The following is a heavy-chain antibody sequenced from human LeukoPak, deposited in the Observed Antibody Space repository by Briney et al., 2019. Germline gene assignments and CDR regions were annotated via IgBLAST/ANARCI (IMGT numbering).Heavy chain of an antibody. Sequence: PGEPLKISCKGSGYRFSNYWIAWVRQMPGKGLEWMGIIYPGDSDTRYSPSFQGQVTISADKSTSTAYLQWSSLKASDTAMYYCARQDGSAYYYFDYWGQGTLVTVSS. CDR3: ARQDGSAYYYFDY. CDR2: IYPGDSDT. D-gene: IGHD3-22*01. CDR1: GYRFSNYW. V-gene: IGHV5-51*01. J-gene: IGHJ4*02.